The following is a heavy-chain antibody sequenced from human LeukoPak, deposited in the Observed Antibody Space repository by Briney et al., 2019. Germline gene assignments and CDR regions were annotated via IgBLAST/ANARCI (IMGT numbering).Heavy chain of an antibody. D-gene: IGHD2-8*02. J-gene: IGHJ6*02. CDR2: ISGKNGNT. Sequence: ASVKVSCKASGYTFTRNFMHWVRQAPGQGLEWMGWISGKNGNTNYAQKVQGRVTMTTDTSTSTAYMELMSLRSDDTAVYYCAGDAITWSQEISYYYGMDVWGQGTTVTVSS. CDR1: GYTFTRNF. CDR3: AGDAITWSQEISYYYGMDV. V-gene: IGHV1-18*04.